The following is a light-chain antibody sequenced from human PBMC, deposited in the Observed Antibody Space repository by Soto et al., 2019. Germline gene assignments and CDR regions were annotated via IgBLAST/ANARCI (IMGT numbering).Light chain of an antibody. Sequence: DIQMTQSPSTLSASVGDRVTITCRASQSISSWLAWYQQKPGKAPKLLIYDASSLESGVPSRFSGSGSGTAFTLTISSLQPDNFATYYCQQYNSYSWTCGQGTKVDIK. CDR3: QQYNSYSWT. CDR2: DAS. J-gene: IGKJ1*01. CDR1: QSISSW. V-gene: IGKV1-5*01.